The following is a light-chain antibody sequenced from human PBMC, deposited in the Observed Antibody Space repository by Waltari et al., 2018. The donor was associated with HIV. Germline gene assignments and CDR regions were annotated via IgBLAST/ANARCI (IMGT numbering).Light chain of an antibody. V-gene: IGLV2-8*01. J-gene: IGLJ2*01. CDR3: SAYAGSAVV. CDR2: DVT. Sequence: QSALTQPPSASGSPGQSVTISCTGTGNDVGGYNYVSWYQLHPGKAPKLLLYDVTRRPSGVPDRFSGSKSGNTASLTVSGLQCDDEADYYCSAYAGSAVVFGGGTKLTVL. CDR1: GNDVGGYNY.